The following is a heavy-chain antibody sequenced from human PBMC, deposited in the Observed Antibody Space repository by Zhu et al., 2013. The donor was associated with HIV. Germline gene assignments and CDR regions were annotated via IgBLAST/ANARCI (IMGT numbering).Heavy chain of an antibody. D-gene: IGHD3-10*01. CDR2: IIPVFDTP. V-gene: IGHV1-69*06. J-gene: IGHJ3*01. Sequence: QSGAEVKRPGSSVKISCQASGGSLKYTAVSFIRQAPGQGLEWMGSIIPVFDTPKYGRFFQGRVTISADTSKTTVFMELTDLRVDDTAVFYCARGGAHVVLSAGNFDVWGPGTLVTV. CDR3: ARGGAHVVLSAGNFDV. CDR1: GGSLKYTA.